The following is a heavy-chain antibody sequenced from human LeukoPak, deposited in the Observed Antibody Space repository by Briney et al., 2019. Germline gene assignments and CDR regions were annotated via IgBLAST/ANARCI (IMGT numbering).Heavy chain of an antibody. V-gene: IGHV3-48*03. CDR3: AKDLVNGVGHAYYYYYGMDV. CDR2: ISSSRSNT. J-gene: IGHJ6*02. Sequence: PGGSLRLSCAASGFTFSIYELNWVRQAPGKGLEWVSYISSSRSNTMYYANTVKGRFTISRDNSKNTLYLQMNSLRAEDTAVYYCAKDLVNGVGHAYYYYYGMDVWGQGTTVTVSS. CDR1: GFTFSIYE. D-gene: IGHD4-17*01.